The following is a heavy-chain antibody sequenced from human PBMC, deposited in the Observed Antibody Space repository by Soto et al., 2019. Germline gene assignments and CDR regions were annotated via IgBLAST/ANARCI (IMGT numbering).Heavy chain of an antibody. CDR2: ISSRSRSI. D-gene: IGHD6-19*01. Sequence: VQLVESGGGLVKPGGSLRVSCAASGFTFSNYSMNWGRQTPGKGLEWVSSISSRSRSIFYAGSVKGRFTISRDNAKKSLYLQMNSLRAEHTAVYYCATGGGQWLVRMTSWVQGTLVTVTS. CDR1: GFTFSNYS. V-gene: IGHV3-21*01. CDR3: ATGGGQWLVRMTS. J-gene: IGHJ5*02.